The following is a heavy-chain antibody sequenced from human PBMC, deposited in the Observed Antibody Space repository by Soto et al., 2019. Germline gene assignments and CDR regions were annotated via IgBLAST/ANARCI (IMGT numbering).Heavy chain of an antibody. CDR1: GDTFSFYS. D-gene: IGHD3-10*01. CDR2: YNPILSMS. CDR3: ATSYGSGYLAFDY. Sequence: QVQLVQSGAEVKRPGSSVKVSCKASGDTFSFYSINWLRQAPVLGLEWMGRYNPILSMSNYAQRFQGRVTMTADKSMSTDYMELIGLRSEATAMYYCATSYGSGYLAFDYLGQGALVTVS. V-gene: IGHV1-69*04. J-gene: IGHJ4*02.